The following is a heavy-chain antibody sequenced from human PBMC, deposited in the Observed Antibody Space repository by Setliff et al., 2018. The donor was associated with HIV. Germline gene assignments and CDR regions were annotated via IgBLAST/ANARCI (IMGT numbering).Heavy chain of an antibody. CDR2: ISSSSSKI. D-gene: IGHD3-16*02. J-gene: IGHJ6*03. CDR1: GFTFSNYA. V-gene: IGHV3-21*05. CDR3: ARAQDVWGSYRYTNYYYYMDV. Sequence: PGGSLRLSCAASGFTFSNYAMNWVRQAPGKGLEWVSYISSSSSKIYYADSVKGRFTVSRDNAKNSLYLHMNSLRAEDTAVYYCARAQDVWGSYRYTNYYYYMDVWGKGTTVTVSS.